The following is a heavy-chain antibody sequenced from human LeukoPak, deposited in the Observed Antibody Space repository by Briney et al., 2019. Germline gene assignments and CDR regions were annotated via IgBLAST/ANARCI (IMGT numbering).Heavy chain of an antibody. J-gene: IGHJ4*02. CDR2: IYTSGST. Sequence: SETLSLTCTVSGGSICSYYWSWIRQPAGKGLEWIGRIYTSGSTNYNPSLKSRVTMSVDTSKNQFSLKLSSVTAADTAVYYCASVEMATITVDYWGQGTLVTVSS. D-gene: IGHD5-24*01. V-gene: IGHV4-4*07. CDR3: ASVEMATITVDY. CDR1: GGSICSYY.